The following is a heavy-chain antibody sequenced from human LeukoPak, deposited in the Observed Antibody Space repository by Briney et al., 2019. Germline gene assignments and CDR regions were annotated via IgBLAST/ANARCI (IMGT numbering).Heavy chain of an antibody. D-gene: IGHD2-2*01. CDR3: ARGPDIVVVPAAHAGGDYYYGMDV. CDR2: IIPIFGTA. V-gene: IGHV1-69*06. J-gene: IGHJ6*04. Sequence: EASVKVSCKASGGTFSSYAISWMRQAPGQGLEWMGGIIPIFGTANYAQKFQRRVTITANKSTSTAYMELSSLRSEDTAVYYCARGPDIVVVPAAHAGGDYYYGMDVWGKGTTVTVSS. CDR1: GGTFSSYA.